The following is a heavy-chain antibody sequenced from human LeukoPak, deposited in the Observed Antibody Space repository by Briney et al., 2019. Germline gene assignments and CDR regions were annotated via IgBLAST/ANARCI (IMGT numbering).Heavy chain of an antibody. V-gene: IGHV3-7*04. J-gene: IGHJ4*02. CDR2: IKQDGSEQ. CDR3: AREARSTYSFDY. Sequence: GGSLRLSCAVSGFTFNNYWMSWVRQAPGKGLEWVANIKQDGSEQYYVDSVKGRFTISRDNAKNSLYRQMNSLRADDTAVYYCAREARSTYSFDYWGQGTLVTVSS. D-gene: IGHD2-2*01. CDR1: GFTFNNYW.